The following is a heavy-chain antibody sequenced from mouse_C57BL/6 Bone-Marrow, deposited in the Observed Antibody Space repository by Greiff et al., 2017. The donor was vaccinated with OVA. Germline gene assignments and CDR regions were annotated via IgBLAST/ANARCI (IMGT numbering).Heavy chain of an antibody. V-gene: IGHV12-3*01. CDR3: AGDEIYYYGSSSAWFAY. CDR1: GFPITSGYY. D-gene: IGHD1-1*01. CDR2: ITHSGET. Sequence: QVQLQQSGPGLVKPSQSLFLTCSITGFPITSGYYWIWIRQSPGKPLEWMGYITHSGETFYNPSLQSPISITRETSKNQFFLQLNSVTTEDTAMYYCAGDEIYYYGSSSAWFAYWGQGTLVTVSA. J-gene: IGHJ3*01.